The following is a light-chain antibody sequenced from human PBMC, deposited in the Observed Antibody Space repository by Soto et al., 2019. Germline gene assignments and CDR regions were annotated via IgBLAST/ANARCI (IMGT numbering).Light chain of an antibody. V-gene: IGKV3-20*01. CDR1: QSVGSSY. J-gene: IGKJ3*01. CDR2: GAS. Sequence: EIVLTQSPGTLSLSPGERATLSCRASQSVGSSYLAWYQHKPGQAPRLLIYGASSRATGIPDRFSGSGSGTDFTLTISSLEPEDFAVYYCQQYGTLITGGPGTKVDIK. CDR3: QQYGTLIT.